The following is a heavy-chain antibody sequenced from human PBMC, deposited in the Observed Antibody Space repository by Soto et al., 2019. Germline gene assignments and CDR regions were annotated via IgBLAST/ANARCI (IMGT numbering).Heavy chain of an antibody. CDR1: GFTFSSYV. CDR3: AREVGYCSSITSCLTHDY. CDR2: ISSGSGTI. D-gene: IGHD2-2*01. Sequence: EVYLVESGGGLVQPGGSLRLSCATSGFTFSSYVMNWVRQAPGRGLEWISYISSGSGTIYYADSVKGRFTISRDNAKNSLYLEMNNLRAEDTAVYYWAREVGYCSSITSCLTHDYWGQGTLVTVSS. V-gene: IGHV3-48*01. J-gene: IGHJ4*02.